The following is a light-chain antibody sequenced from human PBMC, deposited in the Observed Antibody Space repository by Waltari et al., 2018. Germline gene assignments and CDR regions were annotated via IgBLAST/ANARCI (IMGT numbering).Light chain of an antibody. CDR1: NIGHKS. Sequence: YVVTQPPSVSLAPGETATIACRGDNIGHKSVHWYQQKPGQAPVLVMFIDSVRPAWIPERFSGSSSGNLATLSITRVEAGDAAYYYCQVWDSSRDQYVFGGGTAVTVL. J-gene: IGLJ1*01. V-gene: IGLV3-21*04. CDR3: QVWDSSRDQYV. CDR2: IDS.